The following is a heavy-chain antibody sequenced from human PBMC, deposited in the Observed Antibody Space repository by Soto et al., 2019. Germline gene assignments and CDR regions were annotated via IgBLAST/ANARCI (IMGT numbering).Heavy chain of an antibody. CDR1: GGTISSYP. J-gene: IGHJ3*02. CDR3: ATQSYYYDRSGYVYDAFDI. CDR2: IITIIGTA. D-gene: IGHD3-22*01. V-gene: IGHV1-69*06. Sequence: GTSVNVSCKASGGTISSYPISWVRQVPGQELEWRGGIITIIGTAAYTQKFQSRVTITADKSTGIAYMLLRGMISDDTALYYWATQSYYYDRSGYVYDAFDIWGHGTMVTVSS.